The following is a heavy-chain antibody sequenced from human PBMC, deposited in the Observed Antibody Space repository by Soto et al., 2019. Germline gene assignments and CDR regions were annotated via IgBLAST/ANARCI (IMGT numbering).Heavy chain of an antibody. D-gene: IGHD3-3*01. Sequence: DVQLVESGGGLVQPGGSLRLSCATSGFTFFTAWMSWVRQAPGKGLEWVGRIKSRTDGGTADYAAPTQGRFTISRDDSKKTLYLQMDSLRTEDTAVYYCTTDLSISIFGVVTDLGYWGQGTLVSVSS. J-gene: IGHJ4*02. V-gene: IGHV3-15*01. CDR3: TTDLSISIFGVVTDLGY. CDR2: IKSRTDGGTA. CDR1: GFTFFTAW.